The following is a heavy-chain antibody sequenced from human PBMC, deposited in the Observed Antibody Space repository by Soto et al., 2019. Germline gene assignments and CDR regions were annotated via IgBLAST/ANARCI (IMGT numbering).Heavy chain of an antibody. V-gene: IGHV1-46*01. CDR3: ARVRDFWPPSLGYGMDV. CDR2: INPSGGST. Sequence: ASVKVSCKSSGYTFTSYYMHWVRQAPGQGLEWMGIINPSGGSTSYAQKFQGRVTMTRDTSTGTVYMELSSLRSEDTAVYYCARVRDFWPPSLGYGMDVWGQGTTVTVSS. J-gene: IGHJ6*02. D-gene: IGHD3-3*01. CDR1: GYTFTSYY.